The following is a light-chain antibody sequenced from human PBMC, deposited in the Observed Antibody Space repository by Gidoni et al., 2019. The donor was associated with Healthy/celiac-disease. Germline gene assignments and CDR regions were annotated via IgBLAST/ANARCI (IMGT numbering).Light chain of an antibody. Sequence: QSALTQPASVSGSPGQSITISCTGTSSDVGGYNYVSWYQQHPGKAPKLMIYDVSNRPSGVSNRFSGSKSGNTASLTISGLQAEDEADYYCSSYTSSSTLGVVGGTKLTVL. CDR1: SSDVGGYNY. J-gene: IGLJ2*01. V-gene: IGLV2-14*01. CDR2: DVS. CDR3: SSYTSSSTLG.